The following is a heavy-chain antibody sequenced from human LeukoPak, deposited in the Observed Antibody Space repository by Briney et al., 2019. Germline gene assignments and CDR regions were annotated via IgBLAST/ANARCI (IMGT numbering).Heavy chain of an antibody. CDR2: IYYSGSA. D-gene: IGHD3-10*01. V-gene: IGHV4-59*01. CDR3: AREYYGSGNSSPSHSDY. CDR1: GGSISSYY. J-gene: IGHJ4*02. Sequence: SETLSLTCTVSGGSISSYYWSWIRQSPGKGLEWIGYIYYSGSANYNPSLESRVTISVDTSKNQFSLKLSSVTAADTAVYYCAREYYGSGNSSPSHSDYWGQGTLVTISS.